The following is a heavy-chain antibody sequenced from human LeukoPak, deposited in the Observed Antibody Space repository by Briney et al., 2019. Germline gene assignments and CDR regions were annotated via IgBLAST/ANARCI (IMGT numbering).Heavy chain of an antibody. V-gene: IGHV1-18*01. CDR3: ARDPADYDFWSGYYYYFDY. Sequence: ASVKVSCKASGYTLTSYGISWVRQAPGQGLEWMGWISAYNGNTNYAQKLQGRVTMTTDTSTSTAYMELRSLRSDDTAVYYCARDPADYDFWSGYYYYFDYWGQGTLVTVSS. CDR1: GYTLTSYG. CDR2: ISAYNGNT. J-gene: IGHJ4*02. D-gene: IGHD3-3*01.